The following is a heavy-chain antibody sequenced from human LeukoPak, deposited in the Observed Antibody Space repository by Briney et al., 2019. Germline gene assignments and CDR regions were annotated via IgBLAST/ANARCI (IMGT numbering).Heavy chain of an antibody. J-gene: IGHJ6*02. D-gene: IGHD6-19*01. CDR3: AKDQGSGRRGDAMDV. Sequence: SGGSLRLSCAASGFTFSSYVMSWVRQAPGKGLEWVSAISCRGGSTFYADSVKGRFTISRDNSKETLHLQMNSLRAEDTAVYYCAKDQGSGRRGDAMDVWGQGTTVTVSS. V-gene: IGHV3-23*01. CDR2: ISCRGGST. CDR1: GFTFSSYV.